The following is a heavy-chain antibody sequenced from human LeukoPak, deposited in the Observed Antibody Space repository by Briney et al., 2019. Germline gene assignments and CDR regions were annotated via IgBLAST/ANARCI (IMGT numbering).Heavy chain of an antibody. V-gene: IGHV3-7*01. J-gene: IGHJ4*02. Sequence: GGSLRLSCAGSGFTFSSYSMNWVRQAPGKGLEWVANIKQEGNEKYYVDSVKGRFTISRDNAKNSLYLQMNGLRVEDAAVYYCARLGGTVTWDYWGQGTLVTVSS. CDR2: IKQEGNEK. D-gene: IGHD4-17*01. CDR1: GFTFSSYS. CDR3: ARLGGTVTWDY.